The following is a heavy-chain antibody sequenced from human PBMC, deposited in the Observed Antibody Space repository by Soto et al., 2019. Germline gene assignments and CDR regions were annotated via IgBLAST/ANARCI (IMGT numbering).Heavy chain of an antibody. V-gene: IGHV2-5*01. J-gene: IGHJ5*02. CDR2: IYCHDDK. Sequence: SGPTLVNPTQTLTLTCTFSGFSLSTSGVGVGWIRQPPGKALEWLALIYCHDDKRYSPSLKSRLTVTKDTSKNQVVLTMTNMDHLDTATYYCAHSEYSSSSVWFDPWGQGTLVTVSS. D-gene: IGHD6-6*01. CDR1: GFSLSTSGVG. CDR3: AHSEYSSSSVWFDP.